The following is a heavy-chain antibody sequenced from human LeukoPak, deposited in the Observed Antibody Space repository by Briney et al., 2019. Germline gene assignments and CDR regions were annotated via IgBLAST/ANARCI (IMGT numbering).Heavy chain of an antibody. D-gene: IGHD5-18*01. CDR3: ARDLGLLRDYFDY. V-gene: IGHV1-8*03. J-gene: IGHJ4*02. CDR1: GYTFTSYD. CDR2: MNPNSGNT. Sequence: ASVKVSCKASGYTFTSYDINWVRQATGQGLEWMGWMNPNSGNTGYAQKFQGRVTITRNTSISTAYMELSSLRSEDTAVYYCARDLGLLRDYFDYWGQGTLVTVSS.